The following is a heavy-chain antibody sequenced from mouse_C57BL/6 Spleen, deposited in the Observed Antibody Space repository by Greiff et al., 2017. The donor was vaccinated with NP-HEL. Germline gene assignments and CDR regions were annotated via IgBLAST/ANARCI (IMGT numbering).Heavy chain of an antibody. J-gene: IGHJ2*01. CDR2: IYPGDGDT. CDR1: GYPLSSSW. Sequence: QVPPTQSGPELVKPGASVKIFCKASGYPLSSSWMNWVKPRPGKGLEGIGRIYPGDGDTNYNGKFKGKAKLTADKSSSTAYMQLASLSSEDSAVYFCAQGATFDYWGQGTTLTVSA. CDR3: AQGATFDY. D-gene: IGHD6-1*01. V-gene: IGHV1-82*01.